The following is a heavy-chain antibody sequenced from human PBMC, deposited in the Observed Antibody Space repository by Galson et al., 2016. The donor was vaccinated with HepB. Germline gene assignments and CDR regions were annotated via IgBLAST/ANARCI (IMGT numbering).Heavy chain of an antibody. Sequence: SLRLSCAAPGFTFSSYSMNWVRRAPGKGLEWVSSISSSSSYIFYADSVKGRFTISRDNAKNSLYLQMNSLRAEDTAVYYCARDQVRVTGRWEPHYYYYYFGMDVWGQGTTVTVSS. J-gene: IGHJ6*02. D-gene: IGHD1-26*01. CDR3: ARDQVRVTGRWEPHYYYYYFGMDV. V-gene: IGHV3-21*01. CDR1: GFTFSSYS. CDR2: ISSSSSYI.